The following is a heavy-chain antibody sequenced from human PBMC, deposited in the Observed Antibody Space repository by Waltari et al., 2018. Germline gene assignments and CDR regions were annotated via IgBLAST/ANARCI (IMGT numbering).Heavy chain of an antibody. CDR1: GYSLPALS. Sequence: QVQLVQSGAEVKKPGASVKVSCKVSGYSLPALSIQWVRQAPGKGLEWMGGFDPEEGETIYAQKFQGRVTMTEDTSTDTAYMEVSSLRSEDTAVYYCATAAVAGTSWFDPWGQGTLVTVSS. V-gene: IGHV1-24*01. CDR3: ATAAVAGTSWFDP. D-gene: IGHD6-19*01. J-gene: IGHJ5*02. CDR2: FDPEEGET.